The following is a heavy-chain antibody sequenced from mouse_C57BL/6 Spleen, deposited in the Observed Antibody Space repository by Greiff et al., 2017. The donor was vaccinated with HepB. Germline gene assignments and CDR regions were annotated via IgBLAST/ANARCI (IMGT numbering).Heavy chain of an antibody. CDR2: ISDGGSYT. CDR1: GFTFSSYA. V-gene: IGHV5-4*03. Sequence: EVKVVESGGGLVKPGGSLKLSCAASGFTFSSYAMSWVRQTPEKRLEWVATISDGGSYTYYPDNVKGRFTISRDNAKNNLYLQMSHLKSEDTAMYYCARPTGTSYAMDYWGQGTSVTVSS. D-gene: IGHD4-1*02. J-gene: IGHJ4*01. CDR3: ARPTGTSYAMDY.